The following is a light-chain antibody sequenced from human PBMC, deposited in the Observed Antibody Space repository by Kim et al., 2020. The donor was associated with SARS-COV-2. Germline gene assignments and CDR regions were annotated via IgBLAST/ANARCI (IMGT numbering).Light chain of an antibody. CDR3: QQYENLPYS. CDR1: QDINKY. Sequence: DIQMTQSPSSLSASVGDRVTITCQASQDINKYLNWYQQKPGKAPKLLIYDASNLETGVPSRFSGSGSGTDFTFTIRSLQPEDIATYYCQQYENLPYSFGQGTKLEI. J-gene: IGKJ2*03. CDR2: DAS. V-gene: IGKV1-33*01.